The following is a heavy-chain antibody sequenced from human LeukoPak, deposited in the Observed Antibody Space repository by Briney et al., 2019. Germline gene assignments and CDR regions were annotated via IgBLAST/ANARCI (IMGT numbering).Heavy chain of an antibody. CDR3: AKHGVLYYGSGSYSTGSLDY. CDR2: ISGSGGST. Sequence: GGSLRLSCAASGFTFSSYAMSWVRQAPGKGLEWVSAISGSGGSTYYADSVKGRFTISRDNSKNTLYLQMNSLRAEDTAVHYCAKHGVLYYGSGSYSTGSLDYWGQGTLVTVSS. CDR1: GFTFSSYA. V-gene: IGHV3-23*01. D-gene: IGHD3-10*01. J-gene: IGHJ4*02.